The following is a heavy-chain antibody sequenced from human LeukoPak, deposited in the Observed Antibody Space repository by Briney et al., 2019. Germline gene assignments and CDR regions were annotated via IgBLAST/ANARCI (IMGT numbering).Heavy chain of an antibody. D-gene: IGHD6-13*01. CDR1: GYSFTDYY. J-gene: IGHJ4*02. V-gene: IGHV1-2*02. CDR2: VSPDSGGT. CDR3: ASGLNSRSTSC. Sequence: ASVTVSCKASGYSFTDYYVHWVRHGPGQGLEWRGRVSPDSGGTNYAQKFQGRVTMTTDTTISTAYMELSRLRSDDTAVYYCASGLNSRSTSCWGQGTRVTVSS.